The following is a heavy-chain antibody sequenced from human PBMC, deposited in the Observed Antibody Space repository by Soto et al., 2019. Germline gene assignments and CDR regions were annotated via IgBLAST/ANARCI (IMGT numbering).Heavy chain of an antibody. CDR1: GDSISSGAYS. J-gene: IGHJ6*02. V-gene: IGHV4-30-2*01. D-gene: IGHD1-26*01. CDR3: ARGQLLLEATDV. Sequence: QLQLLQSGSGLVRPSQTLSLTCTVSGDSISSGAYSWSCIRQPPGKGLEWIGYIYHSGSTSYNPSLRSRLRISIDVSKNQMSLRLTSVTAADTAVYYCARGQLLLEATDVWGQGTTVIVSS. CDR2: IYHSGST.